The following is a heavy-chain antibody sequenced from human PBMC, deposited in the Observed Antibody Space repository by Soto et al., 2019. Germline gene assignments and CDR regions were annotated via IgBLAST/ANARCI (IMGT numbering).Heavy chain of an antibody. V-gene: IGHV1-3*01. D-gene: IGHD2-2*02. Sequence: ASVKVSCKASGYTFTSYAMHWVRQAPGQRLEWMGWINAGNGNTKYSQTFQGRVTITRDTSASTAYMELSSLRSEDTAVYYCAREWGTGYCSSTSCYTDPSLFDYWGQGTLVTVSS. CDR1: GYTFTSYA. J-gene: IGHJ4*02. CDR2: INAGNGNT. CDR3: AREWGTGYCSSTSCYTDPSLFDY.